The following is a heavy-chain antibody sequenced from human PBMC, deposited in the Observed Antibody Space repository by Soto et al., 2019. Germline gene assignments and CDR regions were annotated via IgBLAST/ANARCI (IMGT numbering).Heavy chain of an antibody. V-gene: IGHV4-31*03. CDR3: ARGRTSSPTPGDY. CDR2: IYYSGST. J-gene: IGHJ4*02. Sequence: TLSLTCTVSGGSISSGGYYWSWIRQHPGKGLEWIGYIYYSGSTYYNPSLKSRVTISVDTSKNQFSLKLSSVTAADTAVYYCARGRTSSPTPGDYWGQGTLVTVS. D-gene: IGHD2-2*01. CDR1: GGSISSGGYY.